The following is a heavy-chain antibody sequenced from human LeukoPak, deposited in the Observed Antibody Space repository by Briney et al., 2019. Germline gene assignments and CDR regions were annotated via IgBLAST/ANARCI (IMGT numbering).Heavy chain of an antibody. CDR1: GFTVSSNY. V-gene: IGHV3-53*01. Sequence: GGSLRLSCAASGFTVSSNYMSWVRQAPGKGLEWVSVIYSGGSTYYADSVKGRFTISRDNSKNTLYLQMNSLRAEDTAVYYCATQQLGRNYYYYYGMDVWGQGTTVTVSS. CDR3: ATQQLGRNYYYYYGMDV. D-gene: IGHD6-13*01. CDR2: IYSGGST. J-gene: IGHJ6*02.